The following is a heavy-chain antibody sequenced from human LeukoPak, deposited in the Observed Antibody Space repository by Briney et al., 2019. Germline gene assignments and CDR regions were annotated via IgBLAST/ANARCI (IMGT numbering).Heavy chain of an antibody. V-gene: IGHV3-21*01. J-gene: IGHJ4*02. Sequence: GGSLRLSCAASGFTFSSYNMNWVRQAPRKGLEWVSFISSSSSFIYYADSLKGRFTISRDNAENSLYLQMNSLRAEDTAVYYCARVKSTATLDSWGQGTLVTVSS. D-gene: IGHD5-18*01. CDR1: GFTFSSYN. CDR3: ARVKSTATLDS. CDR2: ISSSSSFI.